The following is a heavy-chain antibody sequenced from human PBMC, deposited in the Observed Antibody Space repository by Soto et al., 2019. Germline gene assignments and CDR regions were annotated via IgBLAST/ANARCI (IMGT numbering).Heavy chain of an antibody. CDR1: GASISSGGYY. CDR3: AREALALTDSFHFDY. D-gene: IGHD3-9*01. Sequence: SETLSLTCTVSGASISSGGYYWTWIRQHPEKGLEWIGYISYSGITFYHPSLKSRVTISVDTSKNQFSLNLSSVTAADTAVYYCAREALALTDSFHFDYWGQGALVTVSS. J-gene: IGHJ4*02. V-gene: IGHV4-31*03. CDR2: ISYSGIT.